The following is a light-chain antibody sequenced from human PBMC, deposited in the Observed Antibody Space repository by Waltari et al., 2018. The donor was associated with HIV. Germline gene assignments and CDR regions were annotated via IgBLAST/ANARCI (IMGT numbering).Light chain of an antibody. CDR2: DAS. CDR3: QQRSSWPLT. J-gene: IGKJ4*01. CDR1: QSVSSY. V-gene: IGKV3-11*01. Sequence: EIVLTQSPATLSLSPGERATLFCRASQSVSSYLAWYQQNPGQAPTLVIYDASSRATGIPARFSGSGSGTDFTLTISRLEPEDFAVYYCQQRSSWPLTFGGGTKVEIK.